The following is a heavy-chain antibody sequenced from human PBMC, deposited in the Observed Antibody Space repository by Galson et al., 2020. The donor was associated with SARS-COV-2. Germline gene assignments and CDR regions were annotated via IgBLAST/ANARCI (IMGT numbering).Heavy chain of an antibody. CDR3: AKRPIVFDIWTYGMDV. V-gene: IGHV3-30*18. J-gene: IGHJ6*02. Sequence: GGSLRLSCAASGFTFNNYGMHWVRQAPGKGLEWVAVISYEGSNKYYADPVRGRFFISRDNSKNTLYLQMDSLRPEDTAVYYCAKRPIVFDIWTYGMDVWGQGTTVTVSS. CDR2: ISYEGSNK. CDR1: GFTFNNYG. D-gene: IGHD3-9*01.